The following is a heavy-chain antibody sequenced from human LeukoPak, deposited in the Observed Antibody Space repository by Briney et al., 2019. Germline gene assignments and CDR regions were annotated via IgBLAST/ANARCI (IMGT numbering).Heavy chain of an antibody. Sequence: GGSLRLSCVASGFAFDEYTFNWVRQAPGKGLEWVSLMSWNGHSRYYADSVKGRFTISRENAKNSLYLQMNSLRAGDTAVYYCARGPYSSGWYKGVDYFDYWGQGTLVIVSS. J-gene: IGHJ4*02. V-gene: IGHV3-43*01. CDR1: GFAFDEYT. CDR2: MSWNGHSR. CDR3: ARGPYSSGWYKGVDYFDY. D-gene: IGHD6-19*01.